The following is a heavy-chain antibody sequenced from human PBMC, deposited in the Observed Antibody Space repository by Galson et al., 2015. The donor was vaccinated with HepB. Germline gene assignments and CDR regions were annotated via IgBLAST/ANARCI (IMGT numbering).Heavy chain of an antibody. Sequence: SVKVSCKASGYTFTSYDINWVRQATGQGLEWMGWMNPNSGNTGYAQKFQGRVTMTRNTYISTAYMELSSLRSEDTAVYYCARGFPRHPRKGAFGVRNWFDPWGQGTLVTVSS. CDR3: ARGFPRHPRKGAFGVRNWFDP. D-gene: IGHD3-3*01. CDR1: GYTFTSYD. J-gene: IGHJ5*02. CDR2: MNPNSGNT. V-gene: IGHV1-8*01.